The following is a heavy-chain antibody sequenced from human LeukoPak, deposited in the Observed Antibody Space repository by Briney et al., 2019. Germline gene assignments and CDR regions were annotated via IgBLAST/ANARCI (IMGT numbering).Heavy chain of an antibody. V-gene: IGHV3-74*01. CDR3: TRAYGYNWFDP. D-gene: IGHD5-24*01. J-gene: IGHJ5*02. Sequence: PGGSLRLSCAASGLTFSAYWMHWVRQAPGKGLVWVSRIKSDGSSTSYADSVKGRFTISRDNAKNTLYLQTNSLRADDTAVYYCTRAYGYNWFDPWGQGTLVTVSS. CDR1: GLTFSAYW. CDR2: IKSDGSST.